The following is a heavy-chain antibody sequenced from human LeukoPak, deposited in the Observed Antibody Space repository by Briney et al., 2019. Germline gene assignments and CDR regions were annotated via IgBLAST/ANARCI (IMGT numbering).Heavy chain of an antibody. CDR3: ARVLLLGYSANYYYGMDV. D-gene: IGHD6-13*01. CDR1: GGTFSSYA. CDR2: IIPIFGTA. J-gene: IGHJ6*04. V-gene: IGHV1-69*06. Sequence: SVKVSCKASGGTFSSYAISWVRQAPGQGLEWMGGIIPIFGTANYAQKFQGRVTITADKSTSTAYMELSSLRSEDTAVYYCARVLLLGYSANYYYGMDVWGKGTTVTVSS.